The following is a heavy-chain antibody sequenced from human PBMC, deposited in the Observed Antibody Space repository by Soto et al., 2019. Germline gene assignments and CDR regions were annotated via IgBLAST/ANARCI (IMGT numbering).Heavy chain of an antibody. J-gene: IGHJ4*02. Sequence: PGESLKISCQASGYSFPNYWIVWVRQMPGKGLEWMGLIYPVNSDTRYSPSFQGQVTISADKSISTAYLQWSSLKASDTAMYYCARHTNGYNPIDYWGQGTLVTVSS. D-gene: IGHD5-12*01. CDR3: ARHTNGYNPIDY. CDR2: IYPVNSDT. V-gene: IGHV5-51*01. CDR1: GYSFPNYW.